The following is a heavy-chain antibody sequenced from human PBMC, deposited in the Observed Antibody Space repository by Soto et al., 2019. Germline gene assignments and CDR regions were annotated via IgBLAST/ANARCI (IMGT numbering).Heavy chain of an antibody. CDR1: GYNFNQYY. V-gene: IGHV1-46*02. CDR2: IKLRGGTT. CDR3: ARGPDDSDVPRWDY. Sequence: QVQLVQSGAEVRKPGASVRLSCETSGYNFNQYYIHWVRQAPGQGLEWMGIIKLRGGTTEYAHKFRGRGTVTGDTSTSTAYMQLSSLRSEVTAVYFCARGPDDSDVPRWDYWGQGTLVTVSS. D-gene: IGHD4-17*01. J-gene: IGHJ4*02.